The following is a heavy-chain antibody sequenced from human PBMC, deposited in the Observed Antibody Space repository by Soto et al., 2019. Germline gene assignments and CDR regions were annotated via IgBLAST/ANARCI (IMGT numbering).Heavy chain of an antibody. Sequence: ASVKVSCKASGYTFTSYDINWVRQATGQGLEWMGWMNPNSGNTGYAQKFQGRVTMTRNTSISTAYMELSSLRSEDTAVYYCARGLDIVVVPASPRALDIWGQGTMVTISS. CDR1: GYTFTSYD. CDR2: MNPNSGNT. D-gene: IGHD2-2*03. J-gene: IGHJ3*02. CDR3: ARGLDIVVVPASPRALDI. V-gene: IGHV1-8*01.